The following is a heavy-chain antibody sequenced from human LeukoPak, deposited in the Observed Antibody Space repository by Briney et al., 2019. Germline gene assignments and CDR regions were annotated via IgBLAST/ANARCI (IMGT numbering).Heavy chain of an antibody. J-gene: IGHJ4*02. CDR2: MKQDGSVK. V-gene: IGHV3-7*03. D-gene: IGHD6-6*01. Sequence: GGSLRLSCAASGLTFINYWMSWVRQAPGKGLEWVANMKQDGSVKYYVDSMKGRFTISRDNAKNSLYLQMSGLRAEDTAVYFCARIGYSSSSFDYWGQGVLVTVYS. CDR1: GLTFINYW. CDR3: ARIGYSSSSFDY.